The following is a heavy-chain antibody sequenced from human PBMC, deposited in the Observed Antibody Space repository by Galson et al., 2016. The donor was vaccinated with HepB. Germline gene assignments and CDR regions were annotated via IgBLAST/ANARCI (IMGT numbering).Heavy chain of an antibody. Sequence: SLRLSCAASGFTFSTYAIHWVRQAPGKGLEWVAVISYDGRNIFYADCVKGRFNISRDNSQNTVFLQMNSLSDEDTAVYFCARDQRAFSTSSLTRGMDVWGQGTTVTVSS. CDR2: ISYDGRNI. CDR3: ARDQRAFSTSSLTRGMDV. D-gene: IGHD6-6*01. CDR1: GFTFSTYA. J-gene: IGHJ6*02. V-gene: IGHV3-30-3*01.